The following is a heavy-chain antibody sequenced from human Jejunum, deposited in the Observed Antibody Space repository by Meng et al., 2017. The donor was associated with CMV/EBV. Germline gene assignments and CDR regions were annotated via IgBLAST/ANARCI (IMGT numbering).Heavy chain of an antibody. D-gene: IGHD6-19*01. CDR2: VYSSGST. V-gene: IGHV4-59*01. Sequence: QGRLQESGPGLVKPSQTLSLTCTISVVAISHYYWTWIRQSPGKGLEWIGYVYSSGSTNYNPSLKSRITISLDASKNQFSLSLTSVTAADTAVYYCARSSGWMLDYWGQGTLVTVSS. CDR3: ARSSGWMLDY. J-gene: IGHJ4*02. CDR1: VVAISHYY.